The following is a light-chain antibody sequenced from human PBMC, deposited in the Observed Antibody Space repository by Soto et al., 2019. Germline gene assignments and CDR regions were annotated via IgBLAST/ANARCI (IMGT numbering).Light chain of an antibody. J-gene: IGLJ1*01. V-gene: IGLV1-44*01. CDR3: AAWDDSLNVSHV. CDR2: SNN. Sequence: QSVLAQPPSASGTPGQRVTISCSGSSSNIGSNTVNWYQQLPGTAPKLLIYSNNQRPSGVPDRFSGSKSGTSASLAISGLQSEDEADYYCAAWDDSLNVSHVFVTGTKVTVL. CDR1: SSNIGSNT.